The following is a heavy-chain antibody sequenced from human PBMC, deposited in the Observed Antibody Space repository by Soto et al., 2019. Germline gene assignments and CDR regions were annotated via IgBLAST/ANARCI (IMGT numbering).Heavy chain of an antibody. CDR1: GYSFTNYW. Sequence: EVQLVQSGAEVKKPGESLKISCEASGYSFTNYWIAWVRQMPGEDLEWMGIIFPGDSHTKYSPSFQGQVTISVDKSISTAYLQWSSLQASDTAMYYCARLVRYCSSSTCQGSNWLDPWGQGTRLTVSS. CDR2: IFPGDSHT. V-gene: IGHV5-51*01. J-gene: IGHJ5*02. D-gene: IGHD2-2*01. CDR3: ARLVRYCSSSTCQGSNWLDP.